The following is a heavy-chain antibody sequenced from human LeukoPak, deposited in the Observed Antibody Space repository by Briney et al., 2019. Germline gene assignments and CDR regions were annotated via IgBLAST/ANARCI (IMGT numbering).Heavy chain of an antibody. Sequence: SETLSLTCTVSGGSMSGYYWSWIRQPPGKGLEWIGYIFSSGSSNFNPSLKSRVTISVDTSRNQFSLRLSSVTAADTAVYSCARRSKLGYYFDSWGQGILFTVSS. D-gene: IGHD3-16*01. V-gene: IGHV4-59*08. CDR3: ARRSKLGYYFDS. J-gene: IGHJ4*02. CDR1: GGSMSGYY. CDR2: IFSSGSS.